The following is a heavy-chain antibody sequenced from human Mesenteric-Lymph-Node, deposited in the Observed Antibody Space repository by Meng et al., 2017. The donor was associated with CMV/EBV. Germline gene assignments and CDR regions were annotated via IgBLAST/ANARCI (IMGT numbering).Heavy chain of an antibody. CDR1: GFTFRSYW. D-gene: IGHD3-3*01. CDR3: ASFDFWSGYYEAFDY. V-gene: IGHV3-21*01. CDR2: IRSSSSYI. J-gene: IGHJ4*02. Sequence: GESLKISCAASGFTFRSYWMNWVRQAPGKGLEWVSSIRSSSSYIYYADSVKGRFTISRDNAKNSLYLQMNSLRAEDTAVYYCASFDFWSGYYEAFDYWGQGTLVTVSS.